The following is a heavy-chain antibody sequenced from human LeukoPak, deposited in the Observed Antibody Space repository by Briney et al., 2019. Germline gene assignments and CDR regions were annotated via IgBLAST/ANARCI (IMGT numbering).Heavy chain of an antibody. J-gene: IGHJ3*02. CDR2: IKGDGSST. CDR1: GFTFSSYW. D-gene: IGHD6-13*01. V-gene: IGHV3-74*01. CDR3: AIRTISWAFDI. Sequence: GGSLRLSCAASGFTFSSYWMHWVRHTPGKGLVWVSRIKGDGSSTSYADSVKGRFTISRDNAKNTLYLQMSSLRADDTAVYYCAIRTISWAFDIWGQGTMVTVSS.